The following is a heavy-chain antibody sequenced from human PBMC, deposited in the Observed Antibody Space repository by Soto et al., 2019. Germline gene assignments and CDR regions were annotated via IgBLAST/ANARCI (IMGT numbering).Heavy chain of an antibody. V-gene: IGHV3-23*01. Sequence: GGSLRLSCAASGFTFSSYAMNWVRQAPGKGLEWVSVISGSGGSTYYADSVKGRFTISRDNSKNTLYLQMNSLRAEDTAVYYFESRSSGWYVDYWCQANLVTVS. CDR2: ISGSGGST. CDR3: ESRSSGWYVDY. CDR1: GFTFSSYA. J-gene: IGHJ4*02. D-gene: IGHD6-19*01.